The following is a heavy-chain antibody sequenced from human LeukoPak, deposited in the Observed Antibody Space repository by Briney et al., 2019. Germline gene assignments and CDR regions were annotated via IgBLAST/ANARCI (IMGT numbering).Heavy chain of an antibody. J-gene: IGHJ4*02. D-gene: IGHD6-13*01. V-gene: IGHV3-9*01. CDR1: GFTFDDYG. CDR3: AKDYGYSGSWYDY. CDR2: ISWNSASV. Sequence: GRSLRLSCEASGFTFDDYGMRWVRQAPGKGLEWVSTISWNSASVGYVDSVKGRFTISRDNAKKTLYLQMNSLRPEDTALYYCAKDYGYSGSWYDYWGQGTLVTVSS.